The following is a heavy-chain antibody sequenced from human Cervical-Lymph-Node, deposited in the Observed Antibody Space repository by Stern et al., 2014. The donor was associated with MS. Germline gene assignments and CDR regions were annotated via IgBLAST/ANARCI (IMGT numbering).Heavy chain of an antibody. Sequence: MQLVESGGDVVQPGRSLRLSCAASGFAFSTYGMHWVRHAPGKGLEAVAAISYDGNDKYYADSVKGRFTISKDKSKSTLYLQMDSLRVEDTAVYYCARSGPFELRNAVDLWGQGTLVTVSS. D-gene: IGHD1-1*01. CDR2: ISYDGNDK. V-gene: IGHV3-30*03. CDR3: ARSGPFELRNAVDL. CDR1: GFAFSTYG. J-gene: IGHJ5*02.